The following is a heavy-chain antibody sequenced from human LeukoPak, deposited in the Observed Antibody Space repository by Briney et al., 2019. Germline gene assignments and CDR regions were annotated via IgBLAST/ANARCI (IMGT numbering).Heavy chain of an antibody. J-gene: IGHJ4*02. V-gene: IGHV3-53*01. CDR2: VSSGGDT. CDR3: TRGVWD. D-gene: IGHD1-26*01. CDR1: EFIVSANY. Sequence: GGSLRLSCAASEFIVSANYMSWARQAPGKGLEWVSVVSSGGDTYYADSVRGRFVISRDHSKNTLYLQMNGLRAEDTAVYYCTRGVWDWGQGTLVTVSS.